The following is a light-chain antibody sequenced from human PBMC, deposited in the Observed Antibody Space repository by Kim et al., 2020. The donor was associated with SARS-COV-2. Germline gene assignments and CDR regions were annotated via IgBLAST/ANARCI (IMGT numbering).Light chain of an antibody. CDR3: QQFNSYPYT. CDR2: WAS. V-gene: IGKV1-5*03. CDR1: QNIGHL. J-gene: IGKJ2*01. Sequence: DIQMTQSPSTLSASVGDRVTITCRASQNIGHLLAWYQQKPGKAPKLLIYWASTLESGVPSRFSGSRSGTEFTFTISSLQPDDFATYYCQQFNSYPYTFGQGTKLEI.